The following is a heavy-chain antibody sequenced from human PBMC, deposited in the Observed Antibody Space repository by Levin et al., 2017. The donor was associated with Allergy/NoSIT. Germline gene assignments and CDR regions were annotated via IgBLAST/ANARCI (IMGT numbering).Heavy chain of an antibody. CDR1: GFTFGDYA. D-gene: IGHD2-15*01. CDR3: VKVASSEAASPNYFEN. CDR2: ISWNSGAI. V-gene: IGHV3-9*01. J-gene: IGHJ4*02. Sequence: GGSLRLSCVASGFTFGDYAMHWVRQVPGKGLQWVSRISWNSGAIEYADSVRGRFTISRDNAKNSLYLQIDSLRTEDTALYYCVKVASSEAASPNYFENWGQGTLVTVSS.